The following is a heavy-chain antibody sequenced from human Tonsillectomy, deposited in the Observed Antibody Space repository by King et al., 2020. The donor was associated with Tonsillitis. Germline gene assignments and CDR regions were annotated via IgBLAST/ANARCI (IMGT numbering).Heavy chain of an antibody. CDR3: AGSSTLRTPRYRYGLDV. CDR1: EFTFSYYD. J-gene: IGHJ6*02. D-gene: IGHD3-16*02. Sequence: QLVQSGGGLVKPGGSLRLACTGSEFTFSYYDMHWVRQAPGKGLEWLSYINSGVSHTVYGRSMEDRFTIYRDNGARSLFLQLTSLRAEDTAVYFCAGSSTLRTPRYRYGLDVWGRGTTVTVS. CDR2: INSGVSHT. V-gene: IGHV3-21*01.